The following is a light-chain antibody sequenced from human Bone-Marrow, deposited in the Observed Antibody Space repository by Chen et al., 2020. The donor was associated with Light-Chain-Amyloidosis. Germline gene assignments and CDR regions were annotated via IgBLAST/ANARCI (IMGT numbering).Light chain of an antibody. CDR3: QVWDRSSDRPV. CDR2: DDS. J-gene: IGLJ3*02. Sequence: SYVLTHPSSVSVSPGPTATLACGGNNIGSTSVHWYQQTPGQAPLLVVYDDSDLPSGIPERLSGSNSGNTATLTISRVEAGDEADYYGQVWDRSSDRPVFGGGTKLTVL. CDR1: NIGSTS. V-gene: IGLV3-21*02.